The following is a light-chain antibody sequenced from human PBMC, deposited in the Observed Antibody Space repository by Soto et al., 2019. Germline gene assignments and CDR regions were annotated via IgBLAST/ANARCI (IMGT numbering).Light chain of an antibody. Sequence: EIVLTQSPATLSLSPGERATLSCRASQSVSSYLAWYQQKPGQAPRLLIYDASNRVNGIPARFSGSGSGTAFTLTISSLEPEDFAVYYCQQRSNPLTFGGGTKVEIK. CDR1: QSVSSY. J-gene: IGKJ4*01. CDR3: QQRSNPLT. CDR2: DAS. V-gene: IGKV3-11*01.